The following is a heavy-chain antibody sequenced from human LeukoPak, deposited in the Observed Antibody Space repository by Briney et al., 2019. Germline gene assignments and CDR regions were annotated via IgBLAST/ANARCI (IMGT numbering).Heavy chain of an antibody. J-gene: IGHJ5*02. V-gene: IGHV3-30*18. CDR1: GFXFSSYG. CDR3: AKGLGRRSSSWDMLNH. D-gene: IGHD6-13*01. Sequence: GGSLRLSCAASGFXFSSYGMHWVRQAPGKGLKWVAVISYDGSNKYYADSVKGRFTISRDNSKNTLYLQMNSLRVEDTAVFYCAKGLGRRSSSWDMLNHWGQGTLVTVSS. CDR2: ISYDGSNK.